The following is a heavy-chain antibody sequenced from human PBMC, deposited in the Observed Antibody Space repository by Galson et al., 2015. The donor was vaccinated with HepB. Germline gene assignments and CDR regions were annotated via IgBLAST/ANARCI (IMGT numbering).Heavy chain of an antibody. Sequence: SLRLSCAASGFTVSSNYMSWVRQAPGKGLEWVSVIHSGGNTYYADSVKGRFTISRDNSKNTLYLQMNSLRAEDTAVYYCAREGIAAAGTIFDFWGQGTLVTVSS. CDR2: IHSGGNT. CDR3: AREGIAAAGTIFDF. D-gene: IGHD6-13*01. CDR1: GFTVSSNY. V-gene: IGHV3-66*01. J-gene: IGHJ4*02.